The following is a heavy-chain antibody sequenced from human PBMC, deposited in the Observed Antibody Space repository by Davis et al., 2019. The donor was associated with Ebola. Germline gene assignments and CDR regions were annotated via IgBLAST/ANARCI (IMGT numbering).Heavy chain of an antibody. V-gene: IGHV3-23*01. J-gene: IGHJ6*02. CDR2: LSGSGGLS. CDR3: ARGGETVTGTASHGMDV. CDR1: GYTFRIHA. Sequence: GASLKISCAASGYTFRIHAMTWVRQAPGKGLEWVSALSGSGGLSYYADSVKGRFTISRDNSKNTLYLQMDSLTAEDTAVYYCARGGETVTGTASHGMDVWGQGTTVTVSS. D-gene: IGHD1-14*01.